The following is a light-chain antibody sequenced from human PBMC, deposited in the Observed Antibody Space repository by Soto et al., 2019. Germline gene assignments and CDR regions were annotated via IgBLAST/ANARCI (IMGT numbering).Light chain of an antibody. CDR2: NNN. J-gene: IGLJ1*01. Sequence: QSVLTQPPSVSGAPGQRVTISCTGGSSNIGAGFDVHWYQQLPGTAHKLLIYNNNNRPSGVPDRFSGSKSGTSASLAITGLQAEDEADYYCQSNDNSLSGREVFGTGTRSPS. V-gene: IGLV1-40*01. CDR1: SSNIGAGFD. CDR3: QSNDNSLSGREV.